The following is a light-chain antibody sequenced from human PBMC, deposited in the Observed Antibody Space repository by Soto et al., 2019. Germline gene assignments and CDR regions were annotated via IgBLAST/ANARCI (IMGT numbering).Light chain of an antibody. CDR2: EVN. Sequence: QSVLTQPASVSGSPGQSITISCTGTSSDIGGYIYVSWYQQHPGKAPRLIIYEVNNRPSGVSNRFSASKSDNTASLTISGLQAEDEADYYCSSYTRSTTHVFGGGTKLTVL. CDR1: SSDIGGYIY. V-gene: IGLV2-14*01. J-gene: IGLJ2*01. CDR3: SSYTRSTTHV.